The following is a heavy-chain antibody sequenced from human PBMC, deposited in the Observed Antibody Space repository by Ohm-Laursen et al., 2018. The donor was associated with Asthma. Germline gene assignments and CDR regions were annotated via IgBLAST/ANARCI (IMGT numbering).Heavy chain of an antibody. CDR3: ARGTYYYDSSGYTAFDS. Sequence: VSSVKVSCKASGGTFSNYAISWVRQAPGQGLEWMGGIMPILDTTNYGKKFQGRVTITADESTTTAFMELNSLRSEDTAVYYCARGTYYYDSSGYTAFDSWGQGTLVTVSS. CDR1: GGTFSNYA. CDR2: IMPILDTT. V-gene: IGHV1-69*01. J-gene: IGHJ4*02. D-gene: IGHD3-22*01.